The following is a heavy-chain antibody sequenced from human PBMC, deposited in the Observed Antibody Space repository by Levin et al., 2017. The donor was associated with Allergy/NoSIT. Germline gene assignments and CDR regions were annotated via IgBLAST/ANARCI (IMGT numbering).Heavy chain of an antibody. CDR1: GGSISSGGYS. D-gene: IGHD5-18*01. CDR2: IYLSGST. CDR3: ARVAGYSYGYYFDY. V-gene: IGHV4-30-2*01. Sequence: PSETLSLTCAVSGGSISSGGYSWSWIRQPPGKGLEWIGNIYLSGSTNDNPSLKSRVTMSVDRSKNQFSLKLSYVTAAVTAVYYCARVAGYSYGYYFDYWGPGTLVTVSS. J-gene: IGHJ4*02.